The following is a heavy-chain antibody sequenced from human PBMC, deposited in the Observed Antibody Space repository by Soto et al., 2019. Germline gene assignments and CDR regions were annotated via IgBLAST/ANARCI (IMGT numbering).Heavy chain of an antibody. Sequence: QVQLVQSGAEVKKPGASVKVSCKASGYTFTTYAISWVRQAPGQGLEWMGRISTYNGNTKYAQKLQGRVTMTTDTSTSTAYMELRSLRSDDTAVYYRARDPQYSTSSQVFDSWGQGTLVTVSS. CDR3: ARDPQYSTSSQVFDS. V-gene: IGHV1-18*01. CDR1: GYTFTTYA. CDR2: ISTYNGNT. D-gene: IGHD6-6*01. J-gene: IGHJ4*02.